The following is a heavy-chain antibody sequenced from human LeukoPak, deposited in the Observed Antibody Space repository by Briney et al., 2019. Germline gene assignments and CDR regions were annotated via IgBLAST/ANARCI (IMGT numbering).Heavy chain of an antibody. CDR2: INHSGST. D-gene: IGHD3-22*01. V-gene: IGHV4-34*01. CDR3: ARGLNDYYDSSGYRYFDY. J-gene: IGHJ4*02. CDR1: GGSFSGYD. Sequence: SETLSLTCAVYGGSFSGYDRSWIRQPPGRGLEWIGEINHSGSTNYSPSLSSRVTISVDTSKNQFSLKLSSVTAADTAVYYCARGLNDYYDSSGYRYFDYWGQGTLVTVSS.